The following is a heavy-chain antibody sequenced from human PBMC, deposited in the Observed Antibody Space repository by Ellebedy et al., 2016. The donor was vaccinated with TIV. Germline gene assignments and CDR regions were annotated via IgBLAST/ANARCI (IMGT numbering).Heavy chain of an antibody. D-gene: IGHD5-12*01. J-gene: IGHJ4*02. CDR3: ARASTVATSFDY. V-gene: IGHV4-59*12. CDR2: IYYSGST. CDR1: GGSFSGYY. Sequence: GSLRLSXAVSGGSFSGYYWSWIRQSPGKGLEWIGSIYYSGSTYYNPSLKSRVTISVDTSKNQFSLKLSSVTAADTAVYYCARASTVATSFDYWGQGTLVTVSS.